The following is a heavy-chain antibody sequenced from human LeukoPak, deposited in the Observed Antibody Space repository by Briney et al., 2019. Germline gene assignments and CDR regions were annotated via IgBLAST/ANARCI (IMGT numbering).Heavy chain of an antibody. D-gene: IGHD1-1*01. CDR3: ARARATGTTGDAFDI. CDR1: GFTFSSYS. J-gene: IGHJ3*02. V-gene: IGHV3-21*01. Sequence: GGSLRLSCAASGFTFSSYSMNWVRQAPGKGLEWVSSISSSSSYIYYADSVKGRFTISRDNAKNSLYLQMNSLRAEDTAVYYCARARATGTTGDAFDIWGQGTMVTVSS. CDR2: ISSSSSYI.